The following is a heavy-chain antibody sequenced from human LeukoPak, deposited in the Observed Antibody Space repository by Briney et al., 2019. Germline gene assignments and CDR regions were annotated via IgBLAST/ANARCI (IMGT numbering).Heavy chain of an antibody. V-gene: IGHV1-8*01. J-gene: IGHJ4*02. CDR3: ARVGGIAAAFDY. CDR1: GYTFTSYD. CDR2: MNPNSGNT. Sequence: ASAKVSCKASGYTFTSYDINWVRQATGQGLEWMGWMNPNSGNTGYAQKFQGRVTMTRNTSISTAYMELSSLRSEDTAVYYCARVGGIAAAFDYWGQGTLVTVSS. D-gene: IGHD6-13*01.